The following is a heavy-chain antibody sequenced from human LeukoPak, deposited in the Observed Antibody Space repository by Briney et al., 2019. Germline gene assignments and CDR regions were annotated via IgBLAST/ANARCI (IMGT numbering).Heavy chain of an antibody. CDR1: GGSFSGYY. V-gene: IGHV4-34*01. J-gene: IGHJ6*03. D-gene: IGHD3-3*01. Sequence: KASETLSLTCAVYGGSFSGYYWSWIRQPPGKGLEWIGEINHSGSTNYNPSLKSRVTISVDTSKNQFSLKLSSVTAADTAVYYCARGPSLKAYYDFWSGSGYYYYYMDVWGKGTTVTVSS. CDR3: ARGPSLKAYYDFWSGSGYYYYYMDV. CDR2: INHSGST.